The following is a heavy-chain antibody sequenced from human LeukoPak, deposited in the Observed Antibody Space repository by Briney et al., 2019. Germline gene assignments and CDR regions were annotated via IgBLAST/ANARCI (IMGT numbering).Heavy chain of an antibody. Sequence: SETLSLTCTVSGGSIGSYYWSWIRQPPGKGLEWIGYIYYSGSTNYNPSLKSRVTISVDTSKNQFSLKLSSVTAADTAVYYCARVTGSGYYYGWGQGTLVTVSS. D-gene: IGHD3-22*01. CDR3: ARVTGSGYYYG. J-gene: IGHJ4*02. V-gene: IGHV4-59*01. CDR1: GGSIGSYY. CDR2: IYYSGST.